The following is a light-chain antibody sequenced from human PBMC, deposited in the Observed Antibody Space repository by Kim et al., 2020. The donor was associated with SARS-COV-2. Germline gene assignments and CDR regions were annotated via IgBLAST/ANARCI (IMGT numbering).Light chain of an antibody. J-gene: IGKJ1*01. CDR1: QTIANSY. V-gene: IGKV3-20*01. Sequence: EIVLTQSPGTLSLSPGERATLSCRASQTIANSYLAWYQQKPGQAPRLLIYGASSRATGIPDRFSGSGSGTDFTLTISRLAPEDFAVYYCHQYGTSRTFGQGTKVDIK. CDR2: GAS. CDR3: HQYGTSRT.